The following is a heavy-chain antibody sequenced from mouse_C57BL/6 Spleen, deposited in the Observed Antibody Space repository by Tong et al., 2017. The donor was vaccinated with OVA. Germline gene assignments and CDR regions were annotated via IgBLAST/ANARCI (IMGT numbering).Heavy chain of an antibody. J-gene: IGHJ3*01. CDR3: ARDYDVGFAY. D-gene: IGHD2-4*01. CDR1: GYAFTNYL. Sequence: VQLQQSGAELVRPGTSVKVSCKASGYAFTNYLIEWVKQRPGQGLEWIGVINPGSGGTNYNEKFKGKATLTADKSSSTAYMQLSSLTSEDSAVYYCARDYDVGFAYWGQGTLVTVSA. CDR2: INPGSGGT. V-gene: IGHV1-54*01.